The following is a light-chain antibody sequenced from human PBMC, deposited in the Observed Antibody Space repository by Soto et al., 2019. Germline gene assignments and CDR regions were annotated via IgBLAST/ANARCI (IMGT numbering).Light chain of an antibody. CDR3: QQYNSYSRT. CDR2: DAS. J-gene: IGKJ1*01. CDR1: QSISSW. V-gene: IGKV1-5*01. Sequence: DIQMTQSPSTLSASVGDRVTITCRASQSISSWSAWYQQKPGKAPKLLIYDASSLESGVPSRFSGSGSETEFTLTISSLQPDDFATYYCQQYNSYSRTFGQGTKVEIK.